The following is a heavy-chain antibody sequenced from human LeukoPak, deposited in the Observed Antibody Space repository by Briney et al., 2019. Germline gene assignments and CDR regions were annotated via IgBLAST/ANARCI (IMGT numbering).Heavy chain of an antibody. J-gene: IGHJ4*02. CDR3: ARDLLAVAATGIGFDY. CDR1: GFTFSRYW. V-gene: IGHV3-7*01. Sequence: GGSLRLSCAASGFTFSRYWMSWVRQAPGKGLECVANMKQDGSEKYYVDSVKGRFTISRDNAKNSLYLQMNSLRAEDTAVYYCARDLLAVAATGIGFDYWGQGTLVTVSS. D-gene: IGHD6-19*01. CDR2: MKQDGSEK.